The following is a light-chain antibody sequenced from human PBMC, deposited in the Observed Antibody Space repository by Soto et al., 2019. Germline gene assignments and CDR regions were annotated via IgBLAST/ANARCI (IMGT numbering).Light chain of an antibody. V-gene: IGKV3-20*01. Sequence: EIVLTQSPCTLSLSLGERATLSCRASQSVSCSYSAWYQQKPGQPHRLLIYGASSRVTVIPDRFSGSGSGRDFTLTISRLEPEEFQVYYCQWYGSSFTFGHGTKVAIK. CDR2: GAS. CDR3: QWYGSSFT. J-gene: IGKJ3*01. CDR1: QSVSCSY.